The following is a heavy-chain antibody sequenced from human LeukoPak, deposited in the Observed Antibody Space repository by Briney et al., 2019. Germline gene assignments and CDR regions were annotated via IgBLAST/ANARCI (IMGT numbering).Heavy chain of an antibody. CDR2: ISSTSTTI. CDR1: GFTFSTYE. V-gene: IGHV3-48*03. D-gene: IGHD3-22*01. Sequence: GGSLRLSCAAPGFTFSTYEMNWVRQAPGKGLEWVSYISSTSTTIYYADSVKGRFTNSRDNANNSLYLQMNSLRAEDTAVYYCARDLLNYYDSSGSFDYWGQGNLVTVSS. J-gene: IGHJ4*02. CDR3: ARDLLNYYDSSGSFDY.